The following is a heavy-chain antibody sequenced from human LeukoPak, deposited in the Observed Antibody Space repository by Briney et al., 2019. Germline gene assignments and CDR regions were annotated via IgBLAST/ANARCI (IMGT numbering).Heavy chain of an antibody. D-gene: IGHD2-2*01. Sequence: ASVKVSCKASGGTFTSYAISWVRQAPGQGLEWMGRIIPILTMANFAQKFQGRVTLTADKSTSTAYMELSSLGSEDTAVYYCARDLAPNIVIVPPAMRRGAFDSWGQGTLVTVSS. CDR3: ARDLAPNIVIVPPAMRRGAFDS. J-gene: IGHJ4*02. CDR2: IIPILTMA. V-gene: IGHV1-69*04. CDR1: GGTFTSYA.